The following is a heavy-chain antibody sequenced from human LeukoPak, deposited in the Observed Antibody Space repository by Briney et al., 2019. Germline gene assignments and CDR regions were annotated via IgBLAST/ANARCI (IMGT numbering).Heavy chain of an antibody. Sequence: HTGGSLRLSCAASGFTFSSYGMHWVRQAPGKGLEWVSYISSSSSTIYYADSVKGRFTISRDNAKNSLYLQMNSLRAEDTAVYYCAIDDSSGYYYFGLAFDIWGQGTMVTVSS. D-gene: IGHD3-22*01. J-gene: IGHJ3*02. CDR1: GFTFSSYG. V-gene: IGHV3-48*01. CDR3: AIDDSSGYYYFGLAFDI. CDR2: ISSSSSTI.